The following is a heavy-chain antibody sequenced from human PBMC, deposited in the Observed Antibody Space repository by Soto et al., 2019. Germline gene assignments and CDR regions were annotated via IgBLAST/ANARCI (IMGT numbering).Heavy chain of an antibody. V-gene: IGHV1-18*01. Sequence: ASVKVSCKASGYTFTSYGISWVRQAPGQGLEWMGWISAYNGNTNYAQKLQGRVTMTTDTSTSTAYMELRSLRSDDTAVYYCATRNPYYDSSGYYPFDYWGQGTLVTVSS. D-gene: IGHD3-22*01. CDR1: GYTFTSYG. J-gene: IGHJ4*02. CDR2: ISAYNGNT. CDR3: ATRNPYYDSSGYYPFDY.